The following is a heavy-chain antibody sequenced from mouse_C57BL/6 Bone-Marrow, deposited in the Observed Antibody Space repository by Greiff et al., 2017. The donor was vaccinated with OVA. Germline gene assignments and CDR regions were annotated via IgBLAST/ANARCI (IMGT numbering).Heavy chain of an antibody. Sequence: VQLQQPGTELVKPGASVKLSCKASGYTFTSYWMHWVKQRPGQGLEWIGNINPSNGGTNYNEKFKSKATLTVDKSSSTAYMQLSSLTSEDTAVYYCARLSGTRYAMDYWGQGTSVTVSS. CDR1: GYTFTSYW. D-gene: IGHD4-1*01. J-gene: IGHJ4*01. V-gene: IGHV1-53*01. CDR2: INPSNGGT. CDR3: ARLSGTRYAMDY.